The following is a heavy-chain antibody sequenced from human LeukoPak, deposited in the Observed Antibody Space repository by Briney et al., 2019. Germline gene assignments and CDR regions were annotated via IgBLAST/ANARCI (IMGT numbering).Heavy chain of an antibody. J-gene: IGHJ5*02. V-gene: IGHV3-48*03. Sequence: PGGSLRLSCVASGFTFSSYEMNWVRQAPGKGLEWVSYIDSGGSTIYYSDSVKGRFTTSRDNAKNSLQLQMNSLRAEDTAVYYCARGPIVGPTKGFDPWGQGTLVTVSS. D-gene: IGHD1-26*01. CDR3: ARGPIVGPTKGFDP. CDR2: IDSGGSTI. CDR1: GFTFSSYE.